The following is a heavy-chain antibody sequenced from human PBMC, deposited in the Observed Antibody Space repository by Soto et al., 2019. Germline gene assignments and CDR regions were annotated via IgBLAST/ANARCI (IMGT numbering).Heavy chain of an antibody. D-gene: IGHD3-10*01. Sequence: SDTLSLTCTVSGGSISSYYWSWIRQPPGKGLEWIGYIYYSGSTNYNPSLKSRVTISVDTSKNQFSLKLSSVTAADTAVYYCAREIPSMVRGVIITFMDVWGQGTTVNVSS. J-gene: IGHJ6*02. CDR3: AREIPSMVRGVIITFMDV. CDR2: IYYSGST. V-gene: IGHV4-59*01. CDR1: GGSISSYY.